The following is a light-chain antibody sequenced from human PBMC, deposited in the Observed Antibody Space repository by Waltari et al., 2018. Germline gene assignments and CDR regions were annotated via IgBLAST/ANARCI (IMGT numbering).Light chain of an antibody. J-gene: IGLJ3*02. V-gene: IGLV6-57*02. CDR3: QSYDRTDWV. CDR1: GGRIATNQ. Sequence: KFMLTQPHSVSASPGKTVTLSSPGSGGRIATNQFTWYQQRPGSAPILLIFEDYQRPSGIPGRFSGSIDTSSNSASLTISGLKTEDEADYFCQSYDRTDWVFGGGTKLTVL. CDR2: EDY.